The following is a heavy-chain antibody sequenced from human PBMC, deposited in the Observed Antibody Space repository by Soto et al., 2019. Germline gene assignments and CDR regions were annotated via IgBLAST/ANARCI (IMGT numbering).Heavy chain of an antibody. CDR1: GLTFRSYW. CDR3: AKDPGSDTIFGVGTYYYYYGMDV. CDR2: ISYDGSNK. D-gene: IGHD3-3*01. J-gene: IGHJ6*02. V-gene: IGHV3-30*18. Sequence: PGGSLRLSCAASGLTFRSYWMHWVRQAPGKGLEWVAVISYDGSNKYYADSVKGRFTISRDNSKNTLYLQMNSLRAEDTAVYYCAKDPGSDTIFGVGTYYYYYGMDVWGQGTTVTVSS.